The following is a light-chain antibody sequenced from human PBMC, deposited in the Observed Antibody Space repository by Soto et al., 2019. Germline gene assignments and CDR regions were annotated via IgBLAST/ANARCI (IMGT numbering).Light chain of an antibody. CDR2: GNS. Sequence: QSVLTQPPSVSGAPGQRVTISCTGSSSHIGAGYDVHWYQQLPGTAPKLLIYGNSNRPSGVPDRFSGSKSGTSASLAITGLQAEDEADYYCQSYDSSLSAHVVFGGGTKLTVL. CDR1: SSHIGAGYD. CDR3: QSYDSSLSAHVV. J-gene: IGLJ2*01. V-gene: IGLV1-40*01.